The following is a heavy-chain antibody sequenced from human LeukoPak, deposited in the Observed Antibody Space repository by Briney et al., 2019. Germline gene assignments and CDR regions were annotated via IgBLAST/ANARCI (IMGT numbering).Heavy chain of an antibody. Sequence: GGSLRLSCAASGFTMSNNAMSWVRQAPGKGLEGVSSISGSGGSTYFADSVKGRFTISRDNAKNTLYLQMNSLRAEDTAVYYCARDIGYYDSSGYSDYWGQGTLVTVSS. J-gene: IGHJ4*02. CDR2: ISGSGGST. CDR1: GFTMSNNA. CDR3: ARDIGYYDSSGYSDY. V-gene: IGHV3-23*01. D-gene: IGHD3-22*01.